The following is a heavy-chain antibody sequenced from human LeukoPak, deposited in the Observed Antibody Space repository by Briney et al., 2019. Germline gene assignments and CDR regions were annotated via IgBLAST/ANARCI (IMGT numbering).Heavy chain of an antibody. Sequence: GASVKVSCKASGYTFTSYAMHWVRQAPGQRLEWMGWINAGNGNTKYSQKFQGRVTITRDTSASTAYMELSSLRSEDTAVYYCARDRYYDSSPGRHPNYGMDVWGQGTTVTVSS. J-gene: IGHJ6*02. CDR3: ARDRYYDSSPGRHPNYGMDV. CDR1: GYTFTSYA. CDR2: INAGNGNT. D-gene: IGHD3-22*01. V-gene: IGHV1-3*01.